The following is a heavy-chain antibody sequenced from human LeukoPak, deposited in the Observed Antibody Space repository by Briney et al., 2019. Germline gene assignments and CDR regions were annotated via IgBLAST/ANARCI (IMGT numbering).Heavy chain of an antibody. CDR2: TYYRSKWYN. J-gene: IGHJ4*02. D-gene: IGHD4-23*01. V-gene: IGHV6-1*01. Sequence: SQTLSLTCAISGDSVSSNDAAWNWIRQSPLRGLEWLGRTYYRSKWYNDYAVSVKSRITINPDTFKNQFSPQLTSVTPEDTAVYYCARNSMFDYWGQGTLVTVSS. CDR1: GDSVSSNDAA. CDR3: ARNSMFDY.